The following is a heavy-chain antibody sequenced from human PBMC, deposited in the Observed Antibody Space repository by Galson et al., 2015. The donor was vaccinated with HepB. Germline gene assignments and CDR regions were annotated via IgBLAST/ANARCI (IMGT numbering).Heavy chain of an antibody. D-gene: IGHD2-2*01. CDR1: GFTFSNAW. J-gene: IGHJ6*02. CDR2: IKSKTDGGTT. CDR3: TRYCSSTSCFPYYYYGMDV. Sequence: SLRLSCAASGFTFSNAWISWVRQAPGKGLEWVGRIKSKTDGGTTDYAAPVKGRFTISRDDSKNTLYLQMNSLKTEDTAVYYCTRYCSSTSCFPYYYYGMDVWGQGTTVTVSS. V-gene: IGHV3-15*01.